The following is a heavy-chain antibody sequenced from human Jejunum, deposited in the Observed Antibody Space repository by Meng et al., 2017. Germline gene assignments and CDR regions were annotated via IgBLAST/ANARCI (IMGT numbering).Heavy chain of an antibody. D-gene: IGHD3-10*01. CDR2: IDHSGST. V-gene: IGHV4-34*01. Sequence: QGQLKQWGAGLLKPSATLSLTCAVYGGSFSGYYCGWIRQAPGKGLEWIGDIDHSGSTNYNPSLKNRVTISVDTSRNQISLNLNSVTAADTAVYYCARGGDPRAYYFDYWGQGNLVTVSS. J-gene: IGHJ4*02. CDR1: GGSFSGYY. CDR3: ARGGDPRAYYFDY.